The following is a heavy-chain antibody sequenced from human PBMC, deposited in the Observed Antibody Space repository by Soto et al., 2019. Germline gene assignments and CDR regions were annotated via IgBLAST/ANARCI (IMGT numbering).Heavy chain of an antibody. CDR1: GFTLSGYA. CDR3: AGRARPDFYYMDV. CDR2: ISSNGVGT. V-gene: IGHV3-64*01. D-gene: IGHD6-6*01. J-gene: IGHJ6*03. Sequence: EVQLTESGGGLAQPGGSLRLSCAASGFTLSGYAMDWVRQAPGKGLEYVSGISSNGVGTYYANSVQGRFTISRDNSKNTVYLQIGSLRPEDMAVYYCAGRARPDFYYMDVWGKDSTVTVSS.